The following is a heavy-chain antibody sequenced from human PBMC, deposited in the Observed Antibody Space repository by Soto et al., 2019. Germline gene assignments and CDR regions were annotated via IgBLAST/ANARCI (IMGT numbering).Heavy chain of an antibody. V-gene: IGHV3-33*01. Sequence: QVPLVESGGGVVQPGRSLRLSCAASGFTFSSYGMHWVRQAPGKGREWVAIIWYDGSDKYYADSVKGRFTISRDNSKNTLYLQMHSLRAEETAVYYGARVGHGGNSAFEYWGQGTLVTVSS. CDR3: ARVGHGGNSAFEY. CDR1: GFTFSSYG. D-gene: IGHD2-21*02. CDR2: IWYDGSDK. J-gene: IGHJ4*02.